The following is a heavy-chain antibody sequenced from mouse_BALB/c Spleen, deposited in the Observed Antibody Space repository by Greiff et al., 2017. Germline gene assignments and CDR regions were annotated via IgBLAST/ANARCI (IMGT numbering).Heavy chain of an antibody. D-gene: IGHD1-1*01. V-gene: IGHV5-4*02. CDR1: GFTFSDYY. J-gene: IGHJ3*01. Sequence: EVQVVESGGGLVKPGGSLKLSCAASGFTFSDYYMYWVRQTPEKRLEWVATISDGGSYTYYPDSVKGRFTISRDNAKNNLYLQMSSLKSEDTAMYYCARDDYYGSSSFAYWGQGTLVTVSA. CDR3: ARDDYYGSSSFAY. CDR2: ISDGGSYT.